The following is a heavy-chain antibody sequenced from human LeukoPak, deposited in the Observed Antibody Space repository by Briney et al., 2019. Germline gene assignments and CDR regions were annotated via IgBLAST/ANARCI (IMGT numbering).Heavy chain of an antibody. V-gene: IGHV3-21*01. D-gene: IGHD3-22*01. Sequence: GGSLRLSCAASGFTFSSYSMNWVRQAPGKGLEWVSSISSSSSYIYYADSVKGRFTISRDNAKNSLYLQMNSLRAEDTAVSYCARGSGYYYDKVDYWGQGTLVTVSS. CDR3: ARGSGYYYDKVDY. CDR2: ISSSSSYI. J-gene: IGHJ4*02. CDR1: GFTFSSYS.